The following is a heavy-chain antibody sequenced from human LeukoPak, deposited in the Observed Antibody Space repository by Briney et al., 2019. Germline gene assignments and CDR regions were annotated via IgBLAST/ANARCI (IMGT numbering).Heavy chain of an antibody. CDR2: IYYSGST. CDR3: ARHDKAKYSYGYLPSLDY. J-gene: IGHJ4*02. V-gene: IGHV4-39*01. Sequence: SETLSLTCTVSGGSISSSSYYWGWIRQPPGKGLEWIGSIYYSGSTYYNPSLKSRVTISVDTSKNQFSLKLSSVTAADTAVYYCARHDKAKYSYGYLPSLDYWGQGTLVTVSS. CDR1: GGSISSSSYY. D-gene: IGHD5-18*01.